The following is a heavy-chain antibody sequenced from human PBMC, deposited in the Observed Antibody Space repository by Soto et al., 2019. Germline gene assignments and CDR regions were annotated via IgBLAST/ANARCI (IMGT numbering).Heavy chain of an antibody. CDR2: INHSGTI. Sequence: SETLVITCDVYGGPFSGYYWPWSRQPPGKGLEWIGEINHSGTINFNPSLKSRLTISLDTSKKHFSLKLSSVTDADTAAYYCARADRTLVTSYSLDVWGQGTTVS. J-gene: IGHJ6*02. CDR1: GGPFSGYY. D-gene: IGHD2-21*02. V-gene: IGHV4-34*01. CDR3: ARADRTLVTSYSLDV.